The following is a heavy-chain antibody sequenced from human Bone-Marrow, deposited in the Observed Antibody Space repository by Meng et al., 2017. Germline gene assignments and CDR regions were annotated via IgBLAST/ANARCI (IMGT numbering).Heavy chain of an antibody. J-gene: IGHJ4*02. CDR1: GGPFSDYY. CDR3: TRDLDYGESDY. V-gene: IGHV4-34*01. CDR2: IDHSGSA. Sequence: SETLSLTCAVSGGPFSDYYWSWFRQAPGKGLEWIGKIDHSGSAKYNPSLKNRVTMSVDTSKDQFSLNVTSVTAADSGIYYCTRDLDYGESDYWGQGTLVNGAS. D-gene: IGHD4-17*01.